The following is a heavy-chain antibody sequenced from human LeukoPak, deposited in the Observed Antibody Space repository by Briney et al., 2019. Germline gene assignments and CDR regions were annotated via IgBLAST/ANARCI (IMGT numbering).Heavy chain of an antibody. CDR1: GYDFTTYW. V-gene: IGHV5-51*01. D-gene: IGHD5-12*01. Sequence: GESLKIPCKGSGYDFTTYWVAWVRQMPGKGLEWLGVVYPGDSATRYSPSLQGQVTISADKSINTAYLQWSSLRASDTAKYYCAIRRGAPGVATIWGLDYWGEGTLVSVSS. CDR3: AIRRGAPGVATIWGLDY. CDR2: VYPGDSAT. J-gene: IGHJ4*02.